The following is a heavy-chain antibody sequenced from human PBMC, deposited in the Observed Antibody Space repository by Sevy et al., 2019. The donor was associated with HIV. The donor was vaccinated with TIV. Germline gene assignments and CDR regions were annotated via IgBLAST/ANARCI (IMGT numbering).Heavy chain of an antibody. V-gene: IGHV3-7*01. D-gene: IGHD2-21*01. CDR2: VKDDGSER. Sequence: GGSLRLSCAGSGFSFDRYWMSWVRQGPGKGLEWVAGVKDDGSERQYGDSVRGRFTVSRDNTKNSVYLQIDSPRDDDTAVYYCARDPFRAGCGAFDIWGQGTMVTVSS. J-gene: IGHJ3*02. CDR1: GFSFDRYW. CDR3: ARDPFRAGCGAFDI.